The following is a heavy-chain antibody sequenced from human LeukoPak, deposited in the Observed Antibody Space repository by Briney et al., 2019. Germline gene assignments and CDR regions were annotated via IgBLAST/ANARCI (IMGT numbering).Heavy chain of an antibody. D-gene: IGHD5-12*01. V-gene: IGHV4-30-4*01. J-gene: IGHJ5*02. CDR1: GDSISSGDYY. CDR2: IYYSGST. Sequence: PSEALSLTCTVSGDSISSGDYYWSWIRQPPGTGLEWIGYIYYSGSTYYNPSLKSRVTISVDTSKNQFSLKLSSVTAADTAVYYCAREGYSGSGGYNWFDPWGQGTLVTVSS. CDR3: AREGYSGSGGYNWFDP.